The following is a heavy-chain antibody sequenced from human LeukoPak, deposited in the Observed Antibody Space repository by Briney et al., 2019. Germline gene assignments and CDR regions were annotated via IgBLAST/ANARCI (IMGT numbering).Heavy chain of an antibody. CDR3: AQDPYYHDSSGPLS. Sequence: GGSLRLSCVASGFPFSSYGMHWVRQAPGKGLEWVAVISSDGNNKYYTDSAKGRFSISRDNSKNTVFLQMNSLRAEDTAMYYCAQDPYYHDSSGPLSWGQGTLVTVS. D-gene: IGHD3-22*01. J-gene: IGHJ4*02. CDR2: ISSDGNNK. V-gene: IGHV3-30*18. CDR1: GFPFSSYG.